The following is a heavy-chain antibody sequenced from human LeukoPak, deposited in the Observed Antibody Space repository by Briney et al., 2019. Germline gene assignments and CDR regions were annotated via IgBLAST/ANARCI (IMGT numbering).Heavy chain of an antibody. CDR1: GFTFSDYY. J-gene: IGHJ4*02. V-gene: IGHV3-11*01. CDR3: ASLDRMSYFDY. Sequence: GGSLRLSCAASGFTFSDYYMSWIRQAPGKGLERVSYISSSGSTIYYADSVKGRFTISRDNAKNSLYLQMNSLRAEDTAVYYCASLDRMSYFDYWGQGTLVTVSS. D-gene: IGHD1-1*01. CDR2: ISSSGSTI.